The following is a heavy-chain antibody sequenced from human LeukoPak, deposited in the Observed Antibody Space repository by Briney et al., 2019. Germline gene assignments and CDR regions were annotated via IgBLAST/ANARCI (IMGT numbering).Heavy chain of an antibody. CDR1: GGSINSSSYY. V-gene: IGHV4-39*01. CDR3: ARALAARPYIFDY. D-gene: IGHD6-6*01. Sequence: SETLSLTCTVSGGSINSSSYYWAWIRQPPGKGLEGIASIYYSGITYYNPSLKSRVTISVDTSKNQLSLKLSSVTAADTAVYYCARALAARPYIFDYWGQGALVTVSS. J-gene: IGHJ4*02. CDR2: IYYSGIT.